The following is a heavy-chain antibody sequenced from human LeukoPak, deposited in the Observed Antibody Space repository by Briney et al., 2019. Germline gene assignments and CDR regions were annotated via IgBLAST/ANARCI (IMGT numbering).Heavy chain of an antibody. Sequence: SVKVSCKASGGTLSSYDINWVRQAPGQGLEWIGRIIPMFGIVNYAQNFQGRVTITADKSTNTGYMELSSLRSEDTAFYYCARADSSGYSLDENFDYWGQGTLVTVSS. CDR1: GGTLSSYD. J-gene: IGHJ4*02. CDR3: ARADSSGYSLDENFDY. D-gene: IGHD3-22*01. CDR2: IIPMFGIV. V-gene: IGHV1-69*04.